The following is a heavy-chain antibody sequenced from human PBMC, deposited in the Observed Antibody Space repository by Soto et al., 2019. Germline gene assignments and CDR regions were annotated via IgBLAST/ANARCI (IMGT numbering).Heavy chain of an antibody. D-gene: IGHD3-22*01. CDR2: IWYDGRNE. CDR3: ARGLYDSSCCLDY. Sequence: QVQLVESGGGVVQPGRSLRVSCAASGFTFSSFGMHWVRQAPGKGLEWVAVIWYDGRNEYYADSVKGRFTISRDNSKNTLYLHMNCLRAEDTAVYYCARGLYDSSCCLDYWGQGTLVTVSS. V-gene: IGHV3-33*01. CDR1: GFTFSSFG. J-gene: IGHJ4*02.